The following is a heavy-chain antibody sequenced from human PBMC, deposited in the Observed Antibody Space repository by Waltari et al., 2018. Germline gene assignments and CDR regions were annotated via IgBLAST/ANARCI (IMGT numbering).Heavy chain of an antibody. J-gene: IGHJ4*02. V-gene: IGHV1-8*03. CDR1: GYTFTSYD. D-gene: IGHD3-10*01. CDR3: ARDSESGELFDY. CDR2: MNPTSVTT. Sequence: QVQLVQSGAEVKKPGASVKVSCKASGYTFTSYDINWVRQATGQGLEWMGSMNPTSVTTRVAQKFHGIVTITRNTSISTAYMELSSLRSEDTAVYYCARDSESGELFDYWGQGTLVTVSS.